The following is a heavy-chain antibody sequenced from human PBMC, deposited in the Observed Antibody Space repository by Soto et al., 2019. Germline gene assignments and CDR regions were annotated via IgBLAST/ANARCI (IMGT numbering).Heavy chain of an antibody. CDR3: AREGGGYSFYYYYYGMDV. J-gene: IGHJ6*02. D-gene: IGHD5-18*01. CDR2: INPNSGGT. CDR1: GYTFTGYY. Sequence: GASVKVSCKASGYTFTGYYMHWVRQAPGQGLEWMGWINPNSGGTNYAQKFQGWVTMTRDTSISTAYMELSRLRSDDTAVYYCAREGGGYSFYYYYYGMDVWGQGTTVTVSS. V-gene: IGHV1-2*04.